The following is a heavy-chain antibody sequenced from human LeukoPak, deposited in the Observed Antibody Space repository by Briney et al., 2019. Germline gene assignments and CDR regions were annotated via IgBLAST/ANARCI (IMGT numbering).Heavy chain of an antibody. Sequence: ASVKVSCKASGYTFTSYGISWVRQAPGQGLEWMGWISAYNGNTDYAQKLQGRVTMTTDTSTSTAYMELRSLRSDDTAVYYCARFYGSGSYYGFFDYWGQGTLVTVSS. CDR3: ARFYGSGSYYGFFDY. D-gene: IGHD3-10*01. V-gene: IGHV1-18*01. CDR2: ISAYNGNT. J-gene: IGHJ4*02. CDR1: GYTFTSYG.